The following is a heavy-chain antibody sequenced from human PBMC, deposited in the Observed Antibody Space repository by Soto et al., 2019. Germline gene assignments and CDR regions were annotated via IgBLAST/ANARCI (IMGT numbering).Heavy chain of an antibody. CDR2: ISAYNGNT. Sequence: ASVKVCCKASGYTFTSYGISWVRQAPGQGLEWMGWISAYNGNTNYAQKLQGRVTMTTDTSTSTAYMELRSLRSDDTAVYYCARWGESIVLVPAAMEGGWFDPWGQGTLVTVSS. CDR3: ARWGESIVLVPAAMEGGWFDP. CDR1: GYTFTSYG. J-gene: IGHJ5*02. D-gene: IGHD2-2*01. V-gene: IGHV1-18*01.